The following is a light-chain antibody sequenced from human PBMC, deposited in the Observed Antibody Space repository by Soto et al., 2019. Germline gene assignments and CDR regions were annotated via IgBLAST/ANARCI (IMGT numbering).Light chain of an antibody. CDR1: QGISSY. J-gene: IGKJ5*01. CDR2: AAS. Sequence: AIRITQSPSSLSASTGDRVTITCRASQGISSYLAWYQQKPGKAPKLLIYAASTLQSGVPSRFSGSGSGTDFTLTISCLQSEDFANYYCQQYYSYPPITFGQGTRLEIK. CDR3: QQYYSYPPIT. V-gene: IGKV1-8*01.